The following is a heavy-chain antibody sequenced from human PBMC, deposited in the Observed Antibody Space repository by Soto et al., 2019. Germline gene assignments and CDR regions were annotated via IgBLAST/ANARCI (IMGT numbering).Heavy chain of an antibody. Sequence: LRLSCAASGFTFSSYAMSWVRQAPGKGLEWVSAISGSGGSTYYADSVKGRFTISRDNSKNTLYLQMNSLRAEDTAVYYCAKDRRDGYNSFDYWGQGTLVTVSS. CDR3: AKDRRDGYNSFDY. J-gene: IGHJ4*02. CDR1: GFTFSSYA. CDR2: ISGSGGST. V-gene: IGHV3-23*01. D-gene: IGHD5-12*01.